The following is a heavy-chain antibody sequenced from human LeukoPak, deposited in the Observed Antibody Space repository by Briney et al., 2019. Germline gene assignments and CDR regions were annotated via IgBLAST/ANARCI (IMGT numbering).Heavy chain of an antibody. V-gene: IGHV4-59*08. CDR3: ARRSNGGNCAFFHY. D-gene: IGHD4-23*01. J-gene: IGHJ4*02. Sequence: PSETLSLTCAVSGGSIRDYDLSSGAQPPGKGLEWIGYIYYSGGTNYNPSLKSRVTISVDTSKNQFSLTLSSVTAADTAVYYCARRSNGGNCAFFHYWGQGTLVTVSS. CDR2: IYYSGGT. CDR1: GGSIRDYD.